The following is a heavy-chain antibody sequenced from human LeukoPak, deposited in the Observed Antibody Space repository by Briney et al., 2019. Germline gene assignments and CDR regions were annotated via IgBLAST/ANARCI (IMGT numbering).Heavy chain of an antibody. Sequence: GGSLRLSCAASGFTVSSYWMSWVRQAPGKGLEWVANIKQDGSEKYYVDSVKGRFTISRDNAKNSLYLQMNSLRAEDTAVYYCARAGGTYYGIAFDIWGQGTMVTVSS. CDR3: ARAGGTYYGIAFDI. CDR1: GFTVSSYW. J-gene: IGHJ3*02. D-gene: IGHD1-26*01. V-gene: IGHV3-7*01. CDR2: IKQDGSEK.